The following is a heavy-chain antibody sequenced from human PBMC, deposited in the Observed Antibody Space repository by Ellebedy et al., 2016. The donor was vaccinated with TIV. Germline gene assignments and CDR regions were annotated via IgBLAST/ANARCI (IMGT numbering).Heavy chain of an antibody. Sequence: MPGGSLRLSCTVPGGSTSSYYWSWIRQPPGKGLEWIGYIYYSGSTNYNPSLKSRVTISVDTSKNQFSLKLSSVTAADTAVYYCATVTARSFYWYFDLWGRGTLVTVSS. J-gene: IGHJ2*01. CDR1: GGSTSSYY. D-gene: IGHD2-21*02. V-gene: IGHV4-59*01. CDR3: ATVTARSFYWYFDL. CDR2: IYYSGST.